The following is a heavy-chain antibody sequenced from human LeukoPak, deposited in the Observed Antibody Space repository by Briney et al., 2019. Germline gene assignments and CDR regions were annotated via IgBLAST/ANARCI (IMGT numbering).Heavy chain of an antibody. V-gene: IGHV3-23*01. J-gene: IGHJ6*02. Sequence: PGGSLRLSCAASGFTFSRIAMTWVRQAPGKGLEWVSTIRSNGDTAYNADSVRGRFAISRDNSKNTLYLQMNSLRAEDTAVYYCARAQYYDYYYYGMDVWGQGTTVTVSS. D-gene: IGHD1-26*01. CDR3: ARAQYYDYYYYGMDV. CDR1: GFTFSRIA. CDR2: IRSNGDTA.